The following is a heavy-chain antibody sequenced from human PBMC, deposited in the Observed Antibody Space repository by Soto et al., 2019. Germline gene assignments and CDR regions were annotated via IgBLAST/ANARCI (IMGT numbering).Heavy chain of an antibody. Sequence: DVQLVETGGGLIQPGGSRRLSCAASGFIVSSSYMSWVRQAPGKGLEWVSVIYSDGRTYYADSVKGRFTISRDNSKNTLYLQMNRLCAEDTAVYYCARCSGWYGQCYFDCWGQGTLVTVSS. V-gene: IGHV3-53*02. CDR3: ARCSGWYGQCYFDC. CDR2: IYSDGRT. D-gene: IGHD6-13*01. J-gene: IGHJ4*02. CDR1: GFIVSSSY.